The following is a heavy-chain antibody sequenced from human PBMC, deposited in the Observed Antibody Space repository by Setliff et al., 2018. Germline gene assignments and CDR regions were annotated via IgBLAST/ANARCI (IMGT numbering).Heavy chain of an antibody. CDR2: IRSKAYGGTT. V-gene: IGHV3-49*04. J-gene: IGHJ4*02. D-gene: IGHD3-10*01. CDR1: GFTFGDYA. Sequence: PGGSLRLSCTTSGFTFGDYAMTWVRQAPGKGLEWVGLIRSKAYGGTTEYAASVKGRFTFSRDDSKSIAYLQMNSLRVEDTAVYFCAAGTYSSGYWGQGTLVTVSS. CDR3: AAGTYSSGY.